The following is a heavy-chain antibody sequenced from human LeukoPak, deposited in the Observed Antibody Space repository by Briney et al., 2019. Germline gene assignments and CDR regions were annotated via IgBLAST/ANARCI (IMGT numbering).Heavy chain of an antibody. J-gene: IGHJ6*02. CDR2: IYYSGST. Sequence: WVRQAPGKGLEWIGSIYYSGSTYYNPSLKSRVTISVDTSKNQFSLKLSSVTAADTAVYYCARDRSGSSDRHGMDVWGQGTTVTVSS. V-gene: IGHV4-39*07. CDR3: ARDRSGSSDRHGMDV. D-gene: IGHD3-10*01.